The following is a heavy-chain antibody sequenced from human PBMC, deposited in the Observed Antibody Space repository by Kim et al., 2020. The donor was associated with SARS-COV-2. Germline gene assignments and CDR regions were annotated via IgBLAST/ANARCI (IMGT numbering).Heavy chain of an antibody. CDR2: AKTKADSYTT. D-gene: IGHD1-26*01. J-gene: IGHJ5*01. Sequence: GGSLRLSCAASGFSFSDYLMDWVRQVPGKGLEWVGRAKTKADSYTTEYAAFVKGRFTISRDDSKNALYLQMNSLKIEDTALYYCARDNLGSYDSWGQVT. CDR3: ARDNLGSYDS. CDR1: GFSFSDYL. V-gene: IGHV3-72*01.